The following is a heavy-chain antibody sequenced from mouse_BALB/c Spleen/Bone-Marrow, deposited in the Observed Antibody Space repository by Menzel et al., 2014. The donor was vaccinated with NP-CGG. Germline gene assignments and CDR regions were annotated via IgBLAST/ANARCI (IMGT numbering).Heavy chain of an antibody. CDR3: AGGSPYDYGAMHY. V-gene: IGHV1-7*01. CDR1: GYTFTSYW. Sequence: VKLVESGAELAKPGASVKMSCKASGYTFTSYWMHWVKQRPGQGLEWIGYINPSTGYTEYNQKFKDKATLTADKSSSTAYMQLSSLTSEDSAVYYCAGGSPYDYGAMHYWGQGTSVTVSS. CDR2: INPSTGYT. D-gene: IGHD2-4*01. J-gene: IGHJ4*01.